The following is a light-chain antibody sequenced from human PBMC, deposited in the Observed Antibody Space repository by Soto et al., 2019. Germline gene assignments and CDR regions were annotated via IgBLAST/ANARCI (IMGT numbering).Light chain of an antibody. Sequence: DIQMTQSPSSLSASVGDEVTITCRASQTIMTYLKWSQLKPGKPPRLLIYAAHSLQSGFPSRVSGSGSGTDFTLTITSLELEYVAMSSCQQSYNSAQPFGQRTKVQIK. CDR2: AAH. J-gene: IGKJ1*01. V-gene: IGKV1-39*01. CDR1: QTIMTY. CDR3: QQSYNSAQP.